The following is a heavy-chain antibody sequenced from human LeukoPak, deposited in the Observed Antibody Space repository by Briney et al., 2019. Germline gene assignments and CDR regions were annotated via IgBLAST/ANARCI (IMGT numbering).Heavy chain of an antibody. Sequence: ASVTDSFKASGYTFTTYGISWVRQAPGQGREGMGWISAYNGNTNYVQKLQGRVTLTTDTSTSTAYMELRSLRSDDTAVYFCARLRGYSGYDYPNYFDYWGQGTLVTVSS. CDR2: ISAYNGNT. CDR3: ARLRGYSGYDYPNYFDY. V-gene: IGHV1-18*04. J-gene: IGHJ4*02. CDR1: GYTFTTYG. D-gene: IGHD5-12*01.